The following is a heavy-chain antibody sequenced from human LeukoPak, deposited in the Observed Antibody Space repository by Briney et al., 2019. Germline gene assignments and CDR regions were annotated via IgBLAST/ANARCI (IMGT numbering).Heavy chain of an antibody. CDR3: ANYCSSTSCYPWFDP. CDR1: GGSISRSSYY. V-gene: IGHV4-39*01. Sequence: PSETLSLTCTVSGGSISRSSYYWGWIRQPPGKGLEWIGSIYYSGSTYYNPSLKSRVTISVDTSKNQFSLKLSSVTAADTAVYYCANYCSSTSCYPWFDPWGQGTLVTVSS. J-gene: IGHJ5*02. D-gene: IGHD2-2*01. CDR2: IYYSGST.